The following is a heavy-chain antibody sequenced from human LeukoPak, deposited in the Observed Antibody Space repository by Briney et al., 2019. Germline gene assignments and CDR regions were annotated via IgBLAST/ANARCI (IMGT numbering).Heavy chain of an antibody. Sequence: PSETLSLTCTVSGDPINSYYWSWLRQPPGKGLERIRYIYYSGSTNYNPSLTSRVTISVDTSKNQFSLKLSSVTAADTAVDYCARGDYVWGSNRLGWFDPWGQGTQVTVST. V-gene: IGHV4-59*01. CDR3: ARGDYVWGSNRLGWFDP. D-gene: IGHD3-16*02. CDR1: GDPINSYY. J-gene: IGHJ5*02. CDR2: IYYSGST.